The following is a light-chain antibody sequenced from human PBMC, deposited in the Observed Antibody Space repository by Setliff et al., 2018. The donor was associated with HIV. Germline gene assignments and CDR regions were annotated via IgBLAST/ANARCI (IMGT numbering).Light chain of an antibody. V-gene: IGLV2-23*01. CDR1: SSDIGRYNL. CDR2: QAT. CDR3: CSNTGSNTYV. J-gene: IGLJ1*01. Sequence: QSALTQPASVSGSPGQSITISCTGTSSDIGRYNLVSWYQQYPGKAPKLMIYQATKRPSGVSNRSSGSKSGNTASLTISGLQAEGEADYYCCSNTGSNTYVFGSGTKVTVL.